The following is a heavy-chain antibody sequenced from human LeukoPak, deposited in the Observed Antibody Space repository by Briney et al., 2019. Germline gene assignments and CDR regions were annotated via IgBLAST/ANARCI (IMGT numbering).Heavy chain of an antibody. D-gene: IGHD3-3*01. Sequence: ASVKVSCKASGGTFSSYAISWVRQAPGQGLEWMGGIIPIFGTANYAQKFQGRVTITTDESTSTAYMELSSLRSEDTAVYYCARFTQWSGVRSNWFDPWGQGTLVTVSS. V-gene: IGHV1-69*05. CDR1: GGTFSSYA. CDR3: ARFTQWSGVRSNWFDP. CDR2: IIPIFGTA. J-gene: IGHJ5*02.